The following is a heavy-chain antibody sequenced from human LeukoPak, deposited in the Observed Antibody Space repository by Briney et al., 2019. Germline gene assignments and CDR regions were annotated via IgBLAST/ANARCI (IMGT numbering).Heavy chain of an antibody. V-gene: IGHV3-23*01. D-gene: IGHD3-10*01. J-gene: IGHJ6*02. Sequence: PGGSLRLSCAASGFTVSNYAMSWVRQAPGKGLEWVSTISDRGGSTYYADSVKGRFTISRDNSKNTLYLQMNSLRAEDTAIHYCAKVPYSDYGSGRPPFMDVWGQGTTVAVSS. CDR1: GFTVSNYA. CDR2: ISDRGGST. CDR3: AKVPYSDYGSGRPPFMDV.